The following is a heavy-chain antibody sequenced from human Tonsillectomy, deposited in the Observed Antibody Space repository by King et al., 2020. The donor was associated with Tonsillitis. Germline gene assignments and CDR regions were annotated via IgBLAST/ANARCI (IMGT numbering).Heavy chain of an antibody. CDR2: IRWNSGSR. CDR3: AKDNHASGSYSAFDI. Sequence: VQLVESGGGLVQPGRYLRLSFAASGFTFDDFAMHWVLLAPGKGLEWVSVIRWNSGSRGFSYSVKGRFTISRDNAKNSRYLQMNSLRAEDTALYYCAKDNHASGSYSAFDIWGQGTMVTVSS. J-gene: IGHJ3*02. D-gene: IGHD1-26*01. CDR1: GFTFDDFA. V-gene: IGHV3-9*01.